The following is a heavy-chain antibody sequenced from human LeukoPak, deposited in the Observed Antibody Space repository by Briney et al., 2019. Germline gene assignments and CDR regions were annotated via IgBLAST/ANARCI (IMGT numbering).Heavy chain of an antibody. Sequence: PGGSLRLSCAASGFTFDDYGMSWVRQAPGKGLEWVSGINWNGGSTGYADSVKGRFIISRDNAKNSLYLQMNSLRAEDTALYHCAILRRASSTWYGAFDLWGQGTMVTVSS. J-gene: IGHJ3*01. CDR1: GFTFDDYG. V-gene: IGHV3-20*01. CDR3: AILRRASSTWYGAFDL. D-gene: IGHD6-13*01. CDR2: INWNGGST.